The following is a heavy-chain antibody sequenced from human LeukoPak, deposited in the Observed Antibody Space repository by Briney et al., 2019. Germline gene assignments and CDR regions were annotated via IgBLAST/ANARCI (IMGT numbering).Heavy chain of an antibody. CDR3: AREGDGLWFGEHHFDY. J-gene: IGHJ4*02. CDR2: TYTSGST. CDR1: GGSISSYY. D-gene: IGHD3-10*01. Sequence: SETLSLTCTVSGGSISSYYWSWIRQPAGKGLEWIGRTYTSGSTNYNPSLKSRVTMSVDTSKNQFSLKLSSVTAADTAVYYCAREGDGLWFGEHHFDYWGQGTLVTVSS. V-gene: IGHV4-4*07.